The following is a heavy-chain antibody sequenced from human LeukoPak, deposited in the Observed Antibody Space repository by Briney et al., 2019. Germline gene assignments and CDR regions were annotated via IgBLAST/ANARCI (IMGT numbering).Heavy chain of an antibody. J-gene: IGHJ3*02. CDR3: ARAINELLDAFDI. V-gene: IGHV4-30-4*08. D-gene: IGHD2-15*01. CDR2: IYYSGST. CDR1: GGSISSGDYY. Sequence: SETLSLTCTVSGGSISSGDYYWSWIRQPPGKGLEWIGYIYYSGSTYYNPSLKSRVTISVDTSKNQFSLKLSSVTAADTAVYYCARAINELLDAFDIWGQGTMVTVSS.